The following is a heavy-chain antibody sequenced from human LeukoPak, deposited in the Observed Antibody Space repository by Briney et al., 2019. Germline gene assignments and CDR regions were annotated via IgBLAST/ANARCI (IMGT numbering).Heavy chain of an antibody. CDR2: IYYSGST. J-gene: IGHJ4*02. Sequence: SETLSLTCGVSGGSFSFYYWGWIRQPPGKGLEWIGSIYYSGSTYYNPSLKSRVTISVDTSKNQFSLKLSSVTAADTAVYYCAREWQWLATFDYWGQGTLVTVSS. V-gene: IGHV4-39*07. CDR1: GGSFSFYY. D-gene: IGHD6-19*01. CDR3: AREWQWLATFDY.